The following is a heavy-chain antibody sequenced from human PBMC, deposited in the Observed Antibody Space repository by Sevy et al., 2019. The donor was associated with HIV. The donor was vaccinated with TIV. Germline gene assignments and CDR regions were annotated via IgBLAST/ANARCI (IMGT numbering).Heavy chain of an antibody. D-gene: IGHD2-2*03. CDR1: GFIFSDYY. V-gene: IGHV3-11*01. Sequence: GGSLRLSCSGSGFIFSDYYMSWIRQAPGRGLEWVSYISGSGITYYADSVEGRFTISRDNARNSPYLQMNSLRAEDTAVYYCARDPLLGIAREVARGGYWGQGTLVTVSS. J-gene: IGHJ4*02. CDR2: ISGSGIT. CDR3: ARDPLLGIAREVARGGY.